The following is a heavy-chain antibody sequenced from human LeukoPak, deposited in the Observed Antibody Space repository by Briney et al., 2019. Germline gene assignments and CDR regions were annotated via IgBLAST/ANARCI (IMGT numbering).Heavy chain of an antibody. Sequence: PSETLSLTCTVSGGSISSSSYYWGWIRQPPGKGLEWIGSIYYSGITYYNPSLKSRVTISVDTSKNQFSLKLSSVTAADTAVYYCARLWVNGYYYYGMDVWGQGTTVTVSS. CDR1: GGSISSSSYY. CDR2: IYYSGIT. J-gene: IGHJ6*02. V-gene: IGHV4-39*01. D-gene: IGHD2-8*01. CDR3: ARLWVNGYYYYGMDV.